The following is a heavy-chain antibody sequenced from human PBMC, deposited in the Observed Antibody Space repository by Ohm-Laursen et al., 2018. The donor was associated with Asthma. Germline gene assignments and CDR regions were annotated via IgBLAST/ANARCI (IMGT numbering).Heavy chain of an antibody. CDR3: ARIIMDSSSKTDGSDYYYYYGMDV. CDR2: IWYDGSNK. Sequence: LRLSCAASGFTFSSKGMHWVRQAPGKGLEWVAVIWYDGSNKYYADSVKGRFTISRDNSKNTLYLQMNSLRAEDTAVYYCARIIMDSSSKTDGSDYYYYYGMDVWGQGTTVTVSS. J-gene: IGHJ6*02. D-gene: IGHD6-13*01. V-gene: IGHV3-33*08. CDR1: GFTFSSKG.